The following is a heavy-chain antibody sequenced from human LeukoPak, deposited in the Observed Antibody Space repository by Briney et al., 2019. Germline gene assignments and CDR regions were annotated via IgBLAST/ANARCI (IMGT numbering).Heavy chain of an antibody. J-gene: IGHJ4*02. CDR1: GGSISSGGYY. CDR2: IYYSGST. Sequence: TSETLSLTCTVSGGSISSGGYYWSWLRQHPGKGLEWIGYIYYSGSTYYNPSLKSRVTISVDTSKNQFSLKLSSVTAADTAVYYCARSWQSSSGWLPVGIDYWGQGTLVTVSS. CDR3: ARSWQSSSGWLPVGIDY. V-gene: IGHV4-31*03. D-gene: IGHD6-19*01.